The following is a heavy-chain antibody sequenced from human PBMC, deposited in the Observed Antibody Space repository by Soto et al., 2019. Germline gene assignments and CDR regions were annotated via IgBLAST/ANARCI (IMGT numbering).Heavy chain of an antibody. V-gene: IGHV3-49*03. CDR2: IRSKVYGGTT. J-gene: IGHJ6*02. D-gene: IGHD2-8*01. CDR1: GFTFADSD. CDR3: TTGSMVYAGYYYYGMDV. Sequence: GGSLRLSCSASGFTFADSDMSWFRQAPGKGLEWVGFIRSKVYGGTTEYAASVKGRFTLSRDDSKSIAYLQMNSLKTEDTAVYYCTTGSMVYAGYYYYGMDVWGQGTTVTVSS.